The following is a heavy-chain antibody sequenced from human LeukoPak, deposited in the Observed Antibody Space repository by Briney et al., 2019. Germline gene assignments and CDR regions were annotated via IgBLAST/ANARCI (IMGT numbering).Heavy chain of an antibody. V-gene: IGHV3-48*04. J-gene: IGHJ3*02. D-gene: IGHD4-23*01. CDR3: ARVYGGNSDDAFDI. CDR2: ISSSSSTI. Sequence: TGGSLRLSCAASGFTFSSYSMNWVRQAPGKGLGWVSYISSSSSTIYYADSVKGRFTISRDNAKNSLYLQMSSLRAEDTAVYYCARVYGGNSDDAFDIWGQGTMVTVSS. CDR1: GFTFSSYS.